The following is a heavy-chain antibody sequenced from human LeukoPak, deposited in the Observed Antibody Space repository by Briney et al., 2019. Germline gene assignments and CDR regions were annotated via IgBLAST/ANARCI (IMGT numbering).Heavy chain of an antibody. J-gene: IGHJ4*02. D-gene: IGHD3-16*02. CDR1: GGSISSSSYY. CDR3: ARAPYDYVWGSCRIDY. Sequence: SETLSLTCTVSGGSISSSSYYWGWIRQPPGKGLEWIGSIYYSGSTYYNPSLKSRVTISVDTSKNQFSLKLSSVTAADTAVYYCARAPYDYVWGSCRIDYWGQGTLVTVSS. V-gene: IGHV4-39*07. CDR2: IYYSGST.